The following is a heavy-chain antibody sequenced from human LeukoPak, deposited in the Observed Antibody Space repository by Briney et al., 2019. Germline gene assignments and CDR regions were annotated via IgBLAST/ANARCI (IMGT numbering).Heavy chain of an antibody. V-gene: IGHV1-46*01. CDR3: ARVHCSGGSCYGEVFDY. CDR1: GYTFTRYY. Sequence: ASVKVSCKASGYTFTRYYMHWVRRAPGQGLEWMGIINPSDGSTSYAQKFQGRVTMTRDTSTSKVCMEVSSLTSEDTAVYYCARVHCSGGSCYGEVFDYWGQGTLVTVSS. J-gene: IGHJ4*02. D-gene: IGHD2-15*01. CDR2: INPSDGST.